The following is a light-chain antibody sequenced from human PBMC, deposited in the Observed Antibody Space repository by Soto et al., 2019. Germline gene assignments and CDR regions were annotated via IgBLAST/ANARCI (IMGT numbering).Light chain of an antibody. Sequence: QSVLTQPASVSGSPGQSITISCTGTSSDVGAYDYVSWYQQHPGKAPKLMIYDVNNRPSGVSRRFSGSKSGNTASLTISGLQAEDEADYYCNAYSTSTSYVFGTGTKVTV. J-gene: IGLJ1*01. CDR2: DVN. CDR3: NAYSTSTSYV. V-gene: IGLV2-14*01. CDR1: SSDVGAYDY.